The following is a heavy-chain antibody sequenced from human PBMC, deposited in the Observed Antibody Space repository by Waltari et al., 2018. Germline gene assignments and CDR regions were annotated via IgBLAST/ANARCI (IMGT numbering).Heavy chain of an antibody. D-gene: IGHD3-10*01. CDR1: GFTFSSYG. Sequence: QVQLVESGGGVVQPGRSLRLSCAASGFTFSSYGMHWVRQAPGQGLEWVALIGNDGNNKNYADYVKGRFTISKDNTKNTVYLEMNSLRGEDTAVYYCGRWGTNGEVDQWGQGTLVTVYS. J-gene: IGHJ4*02. V-gene: IGHV3-33*01. CDR2: IGNDGNNK. CDR3: GRWGTNGEVDQ.